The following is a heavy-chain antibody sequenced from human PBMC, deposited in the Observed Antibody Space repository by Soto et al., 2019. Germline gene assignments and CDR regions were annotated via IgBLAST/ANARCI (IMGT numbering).Heavy chain of an antibody. J-gene: IGHJ5*02. CDR2: ISGSGIST. Sequence: EVELLESGGGLVQPGGSLRLSCAASGFTFSNYAMSWVHQPPGKGLQWVSAISGSGISTYHADSVKGRFTISRDNSKNTLYLQMNSLRAEDTAVYYCAREPLGYCRGGNCNDWFDPWGQGTLVTVSS. CDR3: AREPLGYCRGGNCNDWFDP. V-gene: IGHV3-23*01. CDR1: GFTFSNYA. D-gene: IGHD2-15*01.